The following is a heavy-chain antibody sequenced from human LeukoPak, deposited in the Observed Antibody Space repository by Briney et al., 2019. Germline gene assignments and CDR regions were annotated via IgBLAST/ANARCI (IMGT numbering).Heavy chain of an antibody. CDR1: GDSISSGGYY. D-gene: IGHD3-22*01. CDR3: AKYDYYDSSGYFYAGD. Sequence: SQTLSLTYTVSGDSISSGGYYWSWIRQRPGEGLEWIGYIYYSGNTYYTPSLKSRVTISLDTSKNQFSLKLSFVTAADTAVYYCAKYDYYDSSGYFYAGDWGQGTLVTVSS. V-gene: IGHV4-31*03. J-gene: IGHJ4*02. CDR2: IYYSGNT.